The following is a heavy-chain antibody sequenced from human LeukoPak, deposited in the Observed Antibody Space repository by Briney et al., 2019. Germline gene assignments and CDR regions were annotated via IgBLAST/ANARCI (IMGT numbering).Heavy chain of an antibody. CDR1: GYTFTSYY. Sequence: ASVKVSCKASGYTFTSYYMHWVRQAPGQGLEWMGIINPSGGSTVYAQKFQGRVTMTRDTSTSTVYMELSSLRSEDTAVYYCARDSLGYDCSGGSCYRNWFDPWGQGTLVTVSS. CDR3: ARDSLGYDCSGGSCYRNWFDP. V-gene: IGHV1-46*01. J-gene: IGHJ5*02. CDR2: INPSGGST. D-gene: IGHD2-15*01.